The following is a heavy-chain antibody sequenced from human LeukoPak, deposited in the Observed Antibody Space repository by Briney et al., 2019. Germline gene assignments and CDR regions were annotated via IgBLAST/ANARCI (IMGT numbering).Heavy chain of an antibody. V-gene: IGHV1-2*02. CDR2: INPNNGGT. J-gene: IGHJ3*02. Sequence: ASVKVSCKASGYTFTGYYMHWVRQAPGQGLEWMGWINPNNGGTNYAQKFQGRVTMTRDTSISTAYMDLSRLKSDDTAVYYCARVGAAHDAFDIWGQGTMVTVSS. D-gene: IGHD2-15*01. CDR3: ARVGAAHDAFDI. CDR1: GYTFTGYY.